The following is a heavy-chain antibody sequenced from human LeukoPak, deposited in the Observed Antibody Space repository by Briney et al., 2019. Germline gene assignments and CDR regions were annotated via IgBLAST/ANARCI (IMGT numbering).Heavy chain of an antibody. Sequence: SETLSLTCTVSGGSIRSSSYYWGWIRQPPGKGLEWIGSIYYSGSTYYNPSLKSRVTISVDTSKNQFSLKLSSVTAADTAVYYCARDWRYYDSSGYFDYWGQGTLVTVSS. CDR3: ARDWRYYDSSGYFDY. V-gene: IGHV4-39*07. CDR1: GGSIRSSSYY. D-gene: IGHD3-22*01. CDR2: IYYSGST. J-gene: IGHJ4*02.